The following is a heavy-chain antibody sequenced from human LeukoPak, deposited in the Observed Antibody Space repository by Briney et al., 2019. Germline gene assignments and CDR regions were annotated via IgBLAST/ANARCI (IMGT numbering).Heavy chain of an antibody. J-gene: IGHJ6*02. CDR2: ISYSGIT. Sequence: KPSETLSLTCTVFGVSVTTSGYYGAWIRQPPGKGLEWIGSISYSGITYYKPSLRGRVTISGDTAKNQFSLNLSSVTAADTAVYYCARHNDYASLMDVWGQGTTVTVSS. CDR3: ARHNDYASLMDV. CDR1: GVSVTTSGYY. D-gene: IGHD2-2*01. V-gene: IGHV4-39*01.